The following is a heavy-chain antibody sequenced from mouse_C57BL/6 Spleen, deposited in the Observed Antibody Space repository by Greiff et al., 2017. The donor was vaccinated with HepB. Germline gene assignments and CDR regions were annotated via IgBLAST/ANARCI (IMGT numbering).Heavy chain of an antibody. Sequence: EVQLQQSGPVLVKPGASVKMSCKASGYTFTDYYMNWVKQSHGKSLEWIGVINPYNGGTSYNQKFKGKATLTVDKSSSTAYLELNSLTSEDSAVYCGARSSSRSRYFDVWGTGTTVTVSS. J-gene: IGHJ1*03. D-gene: IGHD1-3*01. CDR3: ARSSSRSRYFDV. CDR1: GYTFTDYY. V-gene: IGHV1-19*01. CDR2: INPYNGGT.